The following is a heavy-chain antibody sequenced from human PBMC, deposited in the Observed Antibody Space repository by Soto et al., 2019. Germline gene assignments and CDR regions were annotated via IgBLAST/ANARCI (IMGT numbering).Heavy chain of an antibody. CDR2: IIPIFGTA. CDR1: GGTFSSYA. CDR3: ARILNKEAYFDY. V-gene: IGHV1-69*13. Sequence: ASVKVSCKASGGTFSSYAISWVRQAPGQGLEWMGGIIPIFGTANYAQKFQGRVTITADESTSTAYMELSSLRSEDTAVYYCARILNKEAYFDYWGQGTLVTVSS. D-gene: IGHD2-15*01. J-gene: IGHJ4*02.